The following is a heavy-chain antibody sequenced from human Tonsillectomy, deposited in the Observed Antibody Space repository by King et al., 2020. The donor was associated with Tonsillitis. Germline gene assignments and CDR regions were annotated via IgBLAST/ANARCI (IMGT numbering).Heavy chain of an antibody. CDR2: IYSSGST. Sequence: VQLQESGPGLVKPSQTLSLTCTVSGGSISSGSDYWRWIRQPAGKGLEWIGRIYSSGSTNYNPPLKSRVTISRDTSKNQFSLNLTSVTAADTAVYYCARGRGHYYYYYYMDVWGKGTTVTVSS. D-gene: IGHD3-10*01. CDR1: GGSISSGSDY. CDR3: ARGRGHYYYYYYMDV. V-gene: IGHV4-61*02. J-gene: IGHJ6*03.